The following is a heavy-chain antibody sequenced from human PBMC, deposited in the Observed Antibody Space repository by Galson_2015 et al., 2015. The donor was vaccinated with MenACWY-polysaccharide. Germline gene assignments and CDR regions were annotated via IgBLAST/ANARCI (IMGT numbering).Heavy chain of an antibody. CDR3: TRGSPGSHVFDY. J-gene: IGHJ4*02. V-gene: IGHV3-11*04. CDR1: GFTVSDYY. D-gene: IGHD1-26*01. Sequence: SLRLSCAASGFTVSDYYMNWVRQAPGKGLEWVSHINGGGTSMHYADSVKGRFTISRDNGSKSLFLQMNSLRADDTAVYYCTRGSPGSHVFDYWGQGTLVTVSS. CDR2: INGGGTSM.